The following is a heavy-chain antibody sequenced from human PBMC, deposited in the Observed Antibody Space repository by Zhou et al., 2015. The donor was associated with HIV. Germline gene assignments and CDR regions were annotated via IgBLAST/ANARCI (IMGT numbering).Heavy chain of an antibody. CDR1: GGTFSSYA. CDR3: ARDRVSSSWPHYWYFDL. D-gene: IGHD6-13*01. Sequence: QVQLVQSGAEVKKPGSSVKVSCKASGGTFSSYAISWVRQAPGQGLEWMGGIIPIFGTANYAQKFQGRVTITADESTSTAYMELSSLRSEDTAVYYCARDRVSSSWPHYWYFDLWGRGTLVTVSS. CDR2: IIPIFGTA. V-gene: IGHV1-69*01. J-gene: IGHJ2*01.